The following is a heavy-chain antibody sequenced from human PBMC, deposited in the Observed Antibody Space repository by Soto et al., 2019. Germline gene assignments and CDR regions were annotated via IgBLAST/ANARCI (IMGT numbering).Heavy chain of an antibody. CDR3: ARVSGDGYSFDY. Sequence: SETLSLTCTVSGGSISSYYWSWIRQPPGKGLEWIGYIYYSGSTNYNPSLKSRVTISVDTSKNQFSLKLSSVTAADTAVYYCARVSGDGYSFDYWGQGTLVTVSS. J-gene: IGHJ4*02. V-gene: IGHV4-59*01. D-gene: IGHD4-4*01. CDR2: IYYSGST. CDR1: GGSISSYY.